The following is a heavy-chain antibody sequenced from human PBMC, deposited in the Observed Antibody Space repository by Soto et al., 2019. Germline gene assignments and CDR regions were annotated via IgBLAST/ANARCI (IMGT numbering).Heavy chain of an antibody. D-gene: IGHD2-15*01. Sequence: QVQLQESGPGLVKPSQTLSLTCTVSGGSISSGGYYWSWIRQHPGKGLEWIGYIYYSGSTYYNPSLKSRVTISVDPSKNQFALKLSSVTAADTAVYYCARSEVAASVYFDYWGQGTLVTVSS. CDR2: IYYSGST. CDR3: ARSEVAASVYFDY. CDR1: GGSISSGGYY. V-gene: IGHV4-31*03. J-gene: IGHJ4*02.